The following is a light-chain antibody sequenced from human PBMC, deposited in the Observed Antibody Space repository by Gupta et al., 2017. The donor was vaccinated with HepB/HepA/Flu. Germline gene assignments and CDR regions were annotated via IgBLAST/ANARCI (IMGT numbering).Light chain of an antibody. CDR1: QSVSSY. Sequence: EIVLTQSPATLSLSPGERATLSCRASQSVSSYLAWYQQKPGQAPRLLIYDASNRATGIPARLSGSGSGTDFTRTISSLEPEDFAVYYCQQRSNWPTWTFGQGTKVEIK. V-gene: IGKV3-11*01. J-gene: IGKJ1*01. CDR3: QQRSNWPTWT. CDR2: DAS.